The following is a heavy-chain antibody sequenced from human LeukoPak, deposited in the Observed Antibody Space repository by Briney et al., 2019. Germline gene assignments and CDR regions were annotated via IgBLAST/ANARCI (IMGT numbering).Heavy chain of an antibody. CDR2: IYHSGST. CDR1: GGSISSGGYY. CDR3: ASDRVDLSDCSSTSCPLYYYYMDV. Sequence: SETLSLTCTVSGGSISSGGYYWSWIRQPPGKGLEWIGYIYHSGSTYYNPSLKSRVTISVDRSKNQFSLKLSSVTAADTAVYYCASDRVDLSDCSSTSCPLYYYYMDVWGKGTTVTVSS. J-gene: IGHJ6*03. D-gene: IGHD2-2*01. V-gene: IGHV4-30-2*01.